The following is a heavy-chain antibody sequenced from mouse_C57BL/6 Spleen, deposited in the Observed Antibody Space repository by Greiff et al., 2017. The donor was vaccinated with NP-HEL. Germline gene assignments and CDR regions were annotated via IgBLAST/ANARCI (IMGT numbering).Heavy chain of an antibody. CDR2: IDPSDSYT. D-gene: IGHD2-4*01. Sequence: QVQLQQPGAELVRPGTSVKLSCKASGYTFTSYWMHWVKQRPGQGLEWIGVIDPSDSYTNYNQKFKGKATLTVDTSSSTAYMQLSSLTSEDSAVYYCAGDYDGGAWFAYWGQGTLVTVSA. V-gene: IGHV1-59*01. CDR3: AGDYDGGAWFAY. CDR1: GYTFTSYW. J-gene: IGHJ3*01.